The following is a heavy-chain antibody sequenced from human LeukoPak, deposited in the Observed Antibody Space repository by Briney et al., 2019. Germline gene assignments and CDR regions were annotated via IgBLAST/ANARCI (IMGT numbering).Heavy chain of an antibody. Sequence: PGGSLRLSCAASGFTVSSNYMSWVRQAPGKGLEWVSVIYSGGRTDYADSVKGRFTISRDNSKNTLYLQMNSLRVEDTAVYYCAKDSSPFDYWGQGTLVTVSS. V-gene: IGHV3-53*01. CDR3: AKDSSPFDY. CDR2: IYSGGRT. J-gene: IGHJ4*02. D-gene: IGHD6-19*01. CDR1: GFTVSSNY.